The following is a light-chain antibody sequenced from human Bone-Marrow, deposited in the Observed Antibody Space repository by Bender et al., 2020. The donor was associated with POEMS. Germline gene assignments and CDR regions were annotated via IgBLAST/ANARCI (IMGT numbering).Light chain of an antibody. V-gene: IGLV2-23*02. J-gene: IGLJ2*01. CDR3: CSYARSGTI. CDR1: SNDV. Sequence: QSVLTQPPSASGTPGQRVTISCSGASNDVSWYQQHPDKAPKLMIYEDSKRPSGVSNRFSGSKSGNTASLTISGLQPEDEADYYCCSYARSGTIFGGGTKLTVL. CDR2: EDS.